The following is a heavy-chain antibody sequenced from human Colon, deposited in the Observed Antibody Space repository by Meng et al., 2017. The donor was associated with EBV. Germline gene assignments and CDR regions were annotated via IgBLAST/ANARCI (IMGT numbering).Heavy chain of an antibody. CDR1: GGSISSGDYY. V-gene: IGHV4-30-4*01. CDR2: IYYSGST. Sequence: QVQLQESGPGLGQPSQTPSLTCTVSGGSISSGDYYWSWIRQPPGKGLEWIGYIYYSGSTYSNASLKSRVTISIDRSKNQFSLKLSSVTAADTAVYYCARDRKHYGERGWFDPWGQGTLVTVSS. J-gene: IGHJ5*02. CDR3: ARDRKHYGERGWFDP. D-gene: IGHD4-17*01.